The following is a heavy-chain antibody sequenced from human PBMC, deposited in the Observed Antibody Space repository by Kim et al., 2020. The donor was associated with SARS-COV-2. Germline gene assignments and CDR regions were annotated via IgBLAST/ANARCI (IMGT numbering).Heavy chain of an antibody. Sequence: GGSLRLSCAASGFTFSSYEMNWVRQAPGKGLEWVSYISSSGSTIYYADSVKGRFTISRDNAKNSLYLQMNSLRAEDTAVYYCAREERGITIFGVVITRSFDYWGQGTLVTVPS. D-gene: IGHD3-3*01. J-gene: IGHJ4*02. V-gene: IGHV3-48*03. CDR3: AREERGITIFGVVITRSFDY. CDR1: GFTFSSYE. CDR2: ISSSGSTI.